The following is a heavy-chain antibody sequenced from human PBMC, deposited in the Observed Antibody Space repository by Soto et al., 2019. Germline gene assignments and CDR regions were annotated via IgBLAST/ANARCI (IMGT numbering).Heavy chain of an antibody. Sequence: SETLSLTCTVSGGSISSGDYYWTWIRQHPGKGLEWIGYIHYIGSTYYNPSLKSRVTISVDTSKNQFSLKLSSVTAADTAVYYCARLRVAASQVSFDYSGQATLVAVSS. CDR3: ARLRVAASQVSFDY. D-gene: IGHD2-15*01. J-gene: IGHJ4*02. CDR1: GGSISSGDYY. V-gene: IGHV4-31*03. CDR2: IHYIGST.